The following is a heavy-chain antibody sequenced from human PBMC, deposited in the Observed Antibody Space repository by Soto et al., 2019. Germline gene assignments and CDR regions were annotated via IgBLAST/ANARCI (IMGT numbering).Heavy chain of an antibody. V-gene: IGHV3-30-3*01. CDR2: ILYDGSNK. CDR3: ARESSGYQGDFDY. Sequence: QVQLMESGGGVVQPGRSLRLSCAASGFIFSDYALHWVRQAPGKGLEWVTGILYDGSNKYYADSAKGRFTISRDNSTNTLYVQMDSLRAQDTAVYYCARESSGYQGDFDYWGQGTLVTVSS. J-gene: IGHJ4*02. D-gene: IGHD3-22*01. CDR1: GFIFSDYA.